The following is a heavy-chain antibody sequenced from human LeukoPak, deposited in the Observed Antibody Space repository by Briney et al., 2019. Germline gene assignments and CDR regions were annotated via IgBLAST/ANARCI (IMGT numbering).Heavy chain of an antibody. Sequence: GGSLRLSCAASGFTFSSYAMHWVRQAPGKGLEWVAVISYDGSNKYYADSVKGRFTTSRDNSKNTLYLQMNSLRAEDTAVYYCAREVSPYGSGSWPPYFDYWGQGTLVTVSS. V-gene: IGHV3-30-3*01. CDR3: AREVSPYGSGSWPPYFDY. CDR2: ISYDGSNK. CDR1: GFTFSSYA. D-gene: IGHD3-10*01. J-gene: IGHJ4*02.